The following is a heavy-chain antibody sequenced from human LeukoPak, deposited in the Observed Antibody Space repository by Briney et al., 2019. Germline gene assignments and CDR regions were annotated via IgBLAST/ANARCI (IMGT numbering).Heavy chain of an antibody. CDR3: ARDSPRRYSYGFIDY. D-gene: IGHD5-18*01. V-gene: IGHV3-21*01. CDR2: ISSSSSYI. CDR1: GFTFSSYS. Sequence: PGGSLRLSCAASGFTFSSYSMNWVRQAPGKGLEWVSSISSSSSYIYYADTVKGRFTISRDNAKNSLYLQMNSLRAEDTAVYYCARDSPRRYSYGFIDYWGQGTLVTVSS. J-gene: IGHJ4*02.